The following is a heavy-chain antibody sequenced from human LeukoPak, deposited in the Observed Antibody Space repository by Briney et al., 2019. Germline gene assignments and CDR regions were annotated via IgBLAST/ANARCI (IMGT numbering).Heavy chain of an antibody. J-gene: IGHJ5*02. V-gene: IGHV1-69*04. CDR1: GDIFIDYT. CDR2: FMPILGIA. CDR3: AKDFLRGTYYSPLDP. Sequence: SVKVSFTASGDIFIDYTVTWVRQAPGQGLEWMGIFMPILGIATQAPKFRGRVTITADRSTGTAYMELSSLTSEDTAVYYCAKDFLRGTYYSPLDPWGQGTLATVSS. D-gene: IGHD3-10*01.